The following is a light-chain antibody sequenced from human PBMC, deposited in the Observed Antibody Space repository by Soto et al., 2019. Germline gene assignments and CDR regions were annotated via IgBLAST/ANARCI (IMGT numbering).Light chain of an antibody. CDR1: SSDIGGYNY. CDR3: SSYTSIGTVV. CDR2: NVS. V-gene: IGLV2-14*03. J-gene: IGLJ2*01. Sequence: QSALTQPAYVSGSPGQSITVSCTGTSSDIGGYNYVSWYQQHPGKAPKLIINNVSNRPSGISDRFSGSKSGNTASLTISGLEAEDEADYYCSSYTSIGTVVFGGGTKLTVL.